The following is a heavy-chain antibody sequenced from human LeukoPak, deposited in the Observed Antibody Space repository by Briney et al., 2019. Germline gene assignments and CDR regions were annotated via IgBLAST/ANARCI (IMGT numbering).Heavy chain of an antibody. CDR2: ISYDGSNK. CDR3: ARGIDSSGWLSWFDP. CDR1: AFTFSSYA. Sequence: GGSLRLSCAASAFTFSSYAMHWVRQAPGKGLEGVAVISYDGSNKYYADSVKGRFTISRDNSKNTLYLQMNSLRAEDTAVYYCARGIDSSGWLSWFDPWGQGTLVTVSS. J-gene: IGHJ5*02. D-gene: IGHD6-19*01. V-gene: IGHV3-30*04.